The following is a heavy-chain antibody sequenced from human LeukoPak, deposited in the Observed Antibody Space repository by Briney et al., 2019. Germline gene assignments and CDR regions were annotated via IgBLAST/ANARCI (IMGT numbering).Heavy chain of an antibody. CDR1: GFTFSTYS. CDR2: ITSGGTTI. V-gene: IGHV3-48*01. CDR3: ARSMSGSREL. J-gene: IGHJ4*02. Sequence: GGSLRLSCAASGFTFSTYSMNWVREAPGKGLEWLSFITSGGTTIYYADSVKGRFTVSRDNAKDSLYLQMNSLSAEDTAMYYCARSMSGSRELWGQGTLVTVSP. D-gene: IGHD1-26*01.